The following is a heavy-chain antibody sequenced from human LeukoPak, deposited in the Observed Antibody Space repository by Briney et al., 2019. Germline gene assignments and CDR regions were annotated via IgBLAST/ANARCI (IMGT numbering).Heavy chain of an antibody. CDR2: INTDGSST. J-gene: IGHJ6*03. CDR1: GFIFSSYW. D-gene: IGHD2-15*01. V-gene: IGHV3-74*01. Sequence: GGSLRLSCAASGFIFSSYWMHWVRHAPGKGLAWVSRINTDGSSTSYADSVKGRFTISRDNAKNTLYLQMNSLRAEDTAVYYCARDWGYCSGGSCYSSYYYMDVWGKGTTVTVSS. CDR3: ARDWGYCSGGSCYSSYYYMDV.